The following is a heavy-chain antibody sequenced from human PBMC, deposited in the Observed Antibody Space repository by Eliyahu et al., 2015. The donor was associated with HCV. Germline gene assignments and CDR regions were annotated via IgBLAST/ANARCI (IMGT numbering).Heavy chain of an antibody. CDR3: ARDFMNY. Sequence: EVQLVESGGGLVQPGGSLRLXCAASGFXFGDYWMSWIRQAPGKGLECVANIKGDGSEKHYVDSVKGRFTISRDNAWSSLYLQMNSLRAEDTAVYYCARDFMNYWGQGVLVTVSS. J-gene: IGHJ4*02. V-gene: IGHV3-7*03. CDR1: GFXFGDYW. CDR2: IKGDGSEK.